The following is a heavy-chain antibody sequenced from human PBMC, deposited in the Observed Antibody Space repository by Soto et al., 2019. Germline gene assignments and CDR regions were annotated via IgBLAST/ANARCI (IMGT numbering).Heavy chain of an antibody. Sequence: GVSLRLSCASPGFTFGRYSMHLVRQAPGKGLERVAVISYDGSNKYYADSVKGRFTISRDNSKNTLYLQMNSLRAEDTAVYYCAKGLTGTNIYWGQGT. CDR1: GFTFGRYS. D-gene: IGHD1-7*01. J-gene: IGHJ4*02. V-gene: IGHV3-30*18. CDR3: AKGLTGTNIY. CDR2: ISYDGSNK.